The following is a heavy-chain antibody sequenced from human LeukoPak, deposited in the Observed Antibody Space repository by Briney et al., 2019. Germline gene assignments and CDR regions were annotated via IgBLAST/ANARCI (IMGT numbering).Heavy chain of an antibody. CDR1: GFTFSSYS. D-gene: IGHD1-26*01. J-gene: IGHJ4*02. V-gene: IGHV3-21*01. Sequence: GGSLRLSCAASGFTFSSYSINWVRQAPGKGLQWVSSISSSSTYIYYADSVKGRFTISRDNAKNSLYLQMNSLRGEDTAVYYCARLGIVGATTIDYWGQGTLVTVSS. CDR2: ISSSSTYI. CDR3: ARLGIVGATTIDY.